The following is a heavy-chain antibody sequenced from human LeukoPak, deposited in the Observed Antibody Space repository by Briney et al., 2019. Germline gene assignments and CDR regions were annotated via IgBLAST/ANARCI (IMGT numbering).Heavy chain of an antibody. J-gene: IGHJ6*03. CDR3: AKGSGYYYDSSGYYYYYYYMDV. D-gene: IGHD3-22*01. Sequence: GGSLRLSCAASGFTVSSNYMSWVRQAPGKGLEWVSAISGSGGSTYYADSVKGRFTISRDNSKNTLYLQMNSLRAEDTAVYYCAKGSGYYYDSSGYYYYYYYMDVWGKGTTVTVSS. V-gene: IGHV3-23*01. CDR1: GFTVSSNY. CDR2: ISGSGGST.